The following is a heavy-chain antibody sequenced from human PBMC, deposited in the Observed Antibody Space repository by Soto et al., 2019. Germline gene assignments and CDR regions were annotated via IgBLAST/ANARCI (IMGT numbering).Heavy chain of an antibody. D-gene: IGHD2-2*01. CDR3: VINSRGRYLLPNHLNYYYYYGMDV. CDR1: GFTFSSYA. CDR2: ISSNGGST. J-gene: IGHJ6*02. Sequence: PGGALRLSCSASGFTFSSYAMHWVRQAXGKGLEYVSAISSNGGSTYYADSVKGRFTISRDNSKNTLYLQMSSLRAEDTAVYYCVINSRGRYLLPNHLNYYYYYGMDVWGQGTTVTVSS. V-gene: IGHV3-64D*06.